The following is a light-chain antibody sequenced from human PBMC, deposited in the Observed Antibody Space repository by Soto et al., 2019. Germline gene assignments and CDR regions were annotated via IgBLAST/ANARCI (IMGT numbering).Light chain of an antibody. CDR3: CSYRRNSSTLYV. V-gene: IGLV2-14*03. CDR1: SSDVGDYNY. J-gene: IGLJ1*01. CDR2: DVS. Sequence: QSVLTQPASVSGSPGQSITISCTGTSSDVGDYNYVSWYQQHPGKAPKLLIYDVSNRPSGVSNRFSGSKSGNTASLTISVLQAEDEADFYCCSYRRNSSTLYVFGTGTKVTVL.